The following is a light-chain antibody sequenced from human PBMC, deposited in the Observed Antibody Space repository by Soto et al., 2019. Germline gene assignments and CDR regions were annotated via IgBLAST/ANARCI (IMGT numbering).Light chain of an antibody. Sequence: GSPGQSITISCTGTNNLVSWYQQHPGKAPKVVLYEGTKRPSGVSNRFSGSNSGSTASLTISGLQAEDEAHYFCCAYVGARSYVFGPGTKVTVL. CDR2: EGT. CDR1: NNL. V-gene: IGLV2-23*01. CDR3: CAYVGARSYV. J-gene: IGLJ1*01.